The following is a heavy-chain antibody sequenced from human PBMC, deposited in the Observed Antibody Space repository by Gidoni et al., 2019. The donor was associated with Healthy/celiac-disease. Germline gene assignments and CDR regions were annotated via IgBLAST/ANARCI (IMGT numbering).Heavy chain of an antibody. J-gene: IGHJ5*02. D-gene: IGHD6-19*01. CDR3: AGGFGGSGWYREFDP. CDR1: GCSISSYY. CDR2: IYTSGST. Sequence: QVHLHESGPGLVKPSETLSLTCTVSGCSISSYYWSWIRQPAGKGLEWIGRIYTSGSTNYNHSLKSRVTMSVDTYKNQFSLKLSSVTAADTAVYYCAGGFGGSGWYREFDPWGQGTLVTVSS. V-gene: IGHV4-4*07.